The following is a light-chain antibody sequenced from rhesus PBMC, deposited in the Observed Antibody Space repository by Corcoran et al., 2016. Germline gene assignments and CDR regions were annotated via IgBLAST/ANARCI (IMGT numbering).Light chain of an antibody. V-gene: IGKV1-44*03. CDR1: QTISSY. CDR2: AAS. J-gene: IGKJ1*01. CDR3: QQHNSHPWT. Sequence: DIQMTQSPSSLSASVGDRVTITCRASQTISSYLAWYQQKPGKVPKLLTYAASTLQSGVPSRFSGSGSGTDLTLTISIMQPEEFATYYCQQHNSHPWTFGQGTKVEIK.